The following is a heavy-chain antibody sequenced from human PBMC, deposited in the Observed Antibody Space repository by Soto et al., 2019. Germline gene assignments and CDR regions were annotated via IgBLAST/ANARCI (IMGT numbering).Heavy chain of an antibody. J-gene: IGHJ4*02. Sequence: SDTLSLTCTVSGASVNNDYWTWIRQSAGKGLECIGYISYSGTINYNPSFRSRVSMSLDTSKNQFYLRLSSVAAADTAFYYCASVIGGRKLFDYWGQGTLVTVSS. CDR1: GASVNNDY. D-gene: IGHD1-26*01. CDR3: ASVIGGRKLFDY. CDR2: ISYSGTI. V-gene: IGHV4-59*02.